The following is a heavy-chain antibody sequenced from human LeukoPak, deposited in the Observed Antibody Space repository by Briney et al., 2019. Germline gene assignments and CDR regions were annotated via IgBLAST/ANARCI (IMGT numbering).Heavy chain of an antibody. Sequence: PGGSLSLSCAASGFTFSSYAMSWVRQAPGKGLEWVSAISGSGGSTYYADSVKGRFTISRDKSKNTVYLQMNSLRAEDTAVYYCAKGFGYYYDSSGYHPFDFWGQGTLVTVSS. V-gene: IGHV3-23*01. CDR2: ISGSGGST. J-gene: IGHJ4*02. CDR3: AKGFGYYYDSSGYHPFDF. CDR1: GFTFSSYA. D-gene: IGHD3-22*01.